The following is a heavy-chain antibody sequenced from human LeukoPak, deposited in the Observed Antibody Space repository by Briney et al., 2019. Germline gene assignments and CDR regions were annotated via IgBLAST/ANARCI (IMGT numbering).Heavy chain of an antibody. Sequence: SETLSLTCTVSGASFSSGDQYWNWIRQSPGKGLEWIGSIHPSGTLCNNPSLESRVTMSMDTSKNQFPLNLNSVTAADTAVYICSRGLDSRKLGYWGQGTLVTVSS. J-gene: IGHJ4*02. V-gene: IGHV4-31*03. CDR1: GASFSSGDQY. CDR3: SRGLDSRKLGY. D-gene: IGHD3-22*01. CDR2: IHPSGTL.